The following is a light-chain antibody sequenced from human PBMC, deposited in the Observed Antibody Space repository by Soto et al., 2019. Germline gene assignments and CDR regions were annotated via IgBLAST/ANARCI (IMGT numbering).Light chain of an antibody. CDR1: QSVSST. V-gene: IGKV3-15*01. CDR3: QQYNNWPWT. Sequence: ELVLTQSPATLSLSPGARATLSCRASQSVSSTLAWYQQKPGQAPRLLIHGAFTRATGIPARFSGSVSGTEFTINISSLQSEDFAVYDCQQYNNWPWTFGQGTKVDIK. J-gene: IGKJ1*01. CDR2: GAF.